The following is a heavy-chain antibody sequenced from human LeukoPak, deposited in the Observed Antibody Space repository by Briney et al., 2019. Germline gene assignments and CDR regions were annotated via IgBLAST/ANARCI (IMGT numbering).Heavy chain of an antibody. Sequence: ASVKVSCKASGYTFTSYYMHWVRQAPGQGLEWMGIINPSGGSTSYAQKFQGRVTMTRDTSTSTVYMELSSLRSEDTAVYYCARERVVPAAPYYYHGMDVWGQGTTVTVSS. CDR1: GYTFTSYY. CDR2: INPSGGST. V-gene: IGHV1-46*01. D-gene: IGHD2-2*01. J-gene: IGHJ6*02. CDR3: ARERVVPAAPYYYHGMDV.